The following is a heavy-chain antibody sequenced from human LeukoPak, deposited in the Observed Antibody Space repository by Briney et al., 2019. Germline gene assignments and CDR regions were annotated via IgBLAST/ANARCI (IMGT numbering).Heavy chain of an antibody. D-gene: IGHD3-22*01. CDR1: GYTFTSYY. CDR3: ARVAPSHITMIVVDIFDY. Sequence: GASVKVSCKASGYTFTSYYMHWVRQAPGQGLEWMGIINPSGGSTSYAQKFQGRVTMTRDTSTSTVYMELSSLRSEDTAVYYCARVAPSHITMIVVDIFDYWGQGTLVTVSS. CDR2: INPSGGST. J-gene: IGHJ4*02. V-gene: IGHV1-46*01.